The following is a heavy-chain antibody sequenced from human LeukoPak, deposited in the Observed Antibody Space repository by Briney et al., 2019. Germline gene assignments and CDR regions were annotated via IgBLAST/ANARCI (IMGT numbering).Heavy chain of an antibody. J-gene: IGHJ4*02. D-gene: IGHD2-2*01. CDR1: GFTFSSYV. V-gene: IGHV3-23*01. CDR3: ALYSAMGYYFDY. CDR2: ISGSGGST. Sequence: PGGSLRLSCAASGFTFSSYVMSWVRQAPGKGLEWVSAISGSGGSTYYADSVKGRFTISRDNSKNTLYLQMNSLRAEDTAVYYCALYSAMGYYFDYWGQGTLVTVSS.